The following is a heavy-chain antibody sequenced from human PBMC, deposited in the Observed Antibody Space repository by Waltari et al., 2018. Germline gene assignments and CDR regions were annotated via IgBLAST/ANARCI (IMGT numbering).Heavy chain of an antibody. J-gene: IGHJ5*02. CDR3: ARVGVLRIGENWFDP. CDR2: VIPIFCTA. CDR1: GGTFSSYA. V-gene: IGHV1-69*01. D-gene: IGHD2-15*01. Sequence: QVQLVQSGAEVKKPGSSVKVSCKASGGTFSSYAISWVRQAPGQGLEWMGGVIPIFCTANYETKFPGRVKVTADESTSTGFMGVSRLRSEDTAVYYCARVGVLRIGENWFDPWGQGTMVTVSS.